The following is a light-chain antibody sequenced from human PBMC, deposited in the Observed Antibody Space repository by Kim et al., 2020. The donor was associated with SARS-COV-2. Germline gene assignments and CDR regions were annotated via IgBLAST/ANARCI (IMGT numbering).Light chain of an antibody. CDR2: DAS. CDR3: QQRSNWPLT. Sequence: SLYPGERAPLSCSASQSVRCYLAWYQQYPDQAPRLLIYDASNRATGIPARFSGSGSGTDFTLTISSLEPEDFAVYFCQQRSNWPLTFGGGTKVEIK. V-gene: IGKV3-11*01. J-gene: IGKJ4*01. CDR1: QSVRCY.